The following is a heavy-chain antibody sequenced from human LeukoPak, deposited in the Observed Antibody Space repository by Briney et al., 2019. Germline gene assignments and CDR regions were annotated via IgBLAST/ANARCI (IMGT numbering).Heavy chain of an antibody. CDR2: ISSSTTYI. CDR1: GFKFTSYT. Sequence: PGGSLRLSCVASGFKFTSYTMNWVRQAPGKGLEWVASISSSTTYIYYGDSMKGRFTVSRDNANNSLFLHMTSLSAEDTAVYYCASVGATESYWGQGTLVTVSS. V-gene: IGHV3-21*01. J-gene: IGHJ4*02. CDR3: ASVGATESY. D-gene: IGHD1-26*01.